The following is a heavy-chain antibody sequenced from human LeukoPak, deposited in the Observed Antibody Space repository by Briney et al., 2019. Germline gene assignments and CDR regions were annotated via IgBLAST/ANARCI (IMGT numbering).Heavy chain of an antibody. V-gene: IGHV4-39*01. D-gene: IGHD6-13*01. CDR3: ARGEQQLIDY. CDR1: GGSISSSSHY. J-gene: IGHJ4*02. CDR2: IYYSGST. Sequence: SETLSLTCTVSGGSISSSSHYWGWIRQPPGKGLEWIGSIYYSGSTYYNPSLKSRVTISVDTSKNQFSLKLSSVTAADTAVYYCARGEQQLIDYWGQGTLVTVSS.